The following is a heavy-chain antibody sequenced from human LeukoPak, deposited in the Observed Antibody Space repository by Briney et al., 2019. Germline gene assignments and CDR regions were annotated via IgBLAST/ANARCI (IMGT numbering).Heavy chain of an antibody. V-gene: IGHV1-18*01. J-gene: IGHJ4*02. Sequence: ASVKVSCKASGYTFINYGISWVRQAPGQGLEWMGWISTYNGNTNYAQKLQGRVTMTTDTSTSTAYMELRSVRSDDTAVYYCARAYYDSSAFDYWGQGTLVTVSS. CDR2: ISTYNGNT. D-gene: IGHD3-22*01. CDR1: GYTFINYG. CDR3: ARAYYDSSAFDY.